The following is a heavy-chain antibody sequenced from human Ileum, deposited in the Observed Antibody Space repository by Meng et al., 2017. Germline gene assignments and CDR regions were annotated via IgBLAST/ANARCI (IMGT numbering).Heavy chain of an antibody. CDR3: ARHGHFTPDKYYFDS. D-gene: IGHD2-8*01. CDR1: GGSFSGYY. V-gene: IGHV4-34*01. CDR2: VYFTGYT. Sequence: QVQLQQWGAGLLKPSETLSLTCAVYGGSFSGYYWSWIRQPPGKGLEWIGSVYFTGYTYYSPSLMSRVTISVETSKNQFSLRLTSVTAADTGLYLCARHGHFTPDKYYFDSWGQGTLVTVSS. J-gene: IGHJ4*03.